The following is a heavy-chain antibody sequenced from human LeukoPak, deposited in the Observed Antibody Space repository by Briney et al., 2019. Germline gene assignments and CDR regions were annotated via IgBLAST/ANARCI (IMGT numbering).Heavy chain of an antibody. V-gene: IGHV3-49*04. CDR2: IRSKAYGGTT. D-gene: IGHD3-10*01. J-gene: IGHJ6*03. CDR1: GFTFGDYA. Sequence: GGSLRLSCTASGFTFGDYAMSWVRQAPGKGLEWVGFIRSKAYGGTTEYAASVKGRFTISRDDSKSIAYLQMNSLKTEDTAVYYCTRGITMVRGVIINYYYYYMDVWGKGTTVTISS. CDR3: TRGITMVRGVIINYYYYYMDV.